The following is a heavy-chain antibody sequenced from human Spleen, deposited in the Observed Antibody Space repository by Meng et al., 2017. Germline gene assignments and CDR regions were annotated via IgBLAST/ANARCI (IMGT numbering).Heavy chain of an antibody. Sequence: QVQLVQSGSELKKPGASVKVSCKASGYTFTRDAINWVRQAPGQGLGWVGLMNNKAGNPTYAQGFTGRFVFSLDTSVSTATLQIRSLKAEDTAMYYCARDDNGAPDYWGQGTLVTVSS. D-gene: IGHD1-14*01. CDR1: GYTFTRDA. CDR2: MNNKAGNP. J-gene: IGHJ4*02. V-gene: IGHV7-4-1*02. CDR3: ARDDNGAPDY.